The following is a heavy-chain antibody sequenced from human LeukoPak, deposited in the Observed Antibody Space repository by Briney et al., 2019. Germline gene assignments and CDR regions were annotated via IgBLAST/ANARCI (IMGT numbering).Heavy chain of an antibody. J-gene: IGHJ4*02. Sequence: SETLSLTCGVSGGSISGTNWWSWVRQPPGQGLEWIGEISLRGLTNYNPSLRSRLTMSLDESKNQVSLNLTSVTAADTAVYYCARAPRYYDSTTHYFDYRGQGTLVTVSS. V-gene: IGHV4-4*02. CDR1: GGSISGTNW. CDR2: ISLRGLT. CDR3: ARAPRYYDSTTHYFDY. D-gene: IGHD3-22*01.